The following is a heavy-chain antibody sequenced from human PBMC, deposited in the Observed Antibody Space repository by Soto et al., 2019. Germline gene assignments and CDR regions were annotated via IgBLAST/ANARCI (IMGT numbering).Heavy chain of an antibody. J-gene: IGHJ4*02. CDR2: SNPDGAT. CDR3: ARGQQSHPFFDY. CDR1: GCHFSGYY. V-gene: IGHV4-34*01. Sequence: XDTLSLTFACYGCHFSGYYLDLMLEPPGKGLEWIGESNPDGATNYTPSLRGRVTISIDTSRNQFSLTLSSVTAADTAVYYCARGQQSHPFFDYSGQGALVTVSS.